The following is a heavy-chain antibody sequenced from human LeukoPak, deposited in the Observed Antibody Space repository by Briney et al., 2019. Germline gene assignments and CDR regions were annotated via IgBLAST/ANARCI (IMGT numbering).Heavy chain of an antibody. CDR3: ARENTAMVLGGGNYFDY. J-gene: IGHJ4*02. D-gene: IGHD5-18*01. CDR1: GGSISSGDYY. Sequence: SETLSLTCTVSGGSISSGDYYWSWIRQPPGKGLEWIGYIYYSGSTYYNPSLKSRVTISVDTSKNQFSLKLSSVTAADTAVYYCARENTAMVLGGGNYFDYWGQGTLVTVSS. V-gene: IGHV4-30-4*01. CDR2: IYYSGST.